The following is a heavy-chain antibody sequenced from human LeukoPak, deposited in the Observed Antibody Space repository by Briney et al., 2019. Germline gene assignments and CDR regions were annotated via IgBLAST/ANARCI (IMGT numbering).Heavy chain of an antibody. CDR1: GFTFGDYA. D-gene: IGHD5-18*01. J-gene: IGHJ4*02. Sequence: GRSLRLSCTASGFTFGDYAMSWVRQAPGKGLEWVGLFRSKAFGGTTEYAASVKGRFTISRDESKSIAYLQMNSLKTEDTAVYYCTRGPDLDTVLGRGLMFTVLFDFWGQGTLVTVSS. CDR3: TRGPDLDTVLGRGLMFTVLFDF. CDR2: FRSKAFGGTT. V-gene: IGHV3-49*04.